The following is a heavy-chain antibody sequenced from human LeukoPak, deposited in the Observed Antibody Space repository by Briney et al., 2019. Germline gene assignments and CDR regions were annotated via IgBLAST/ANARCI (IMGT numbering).Heavy chain of an antibody. CDR2: IKGDGSKQ. CDR3: ARDGTSFDY. D-gene: IGHD4-23*01. J-gene: IGHJ4*02. CDR1: GFTFNNYW. V-gene: IGHV3-7*01. Sequence: GGSLRLSCAASGFTFNNYWMSWVRQAPGKRLEWVANIKGDGSKQYYVDSVKGRFSISRDNPKNSLDLQMNSLRAEDTAIYYCARDGTSFDYWGQGVLVTVSS.